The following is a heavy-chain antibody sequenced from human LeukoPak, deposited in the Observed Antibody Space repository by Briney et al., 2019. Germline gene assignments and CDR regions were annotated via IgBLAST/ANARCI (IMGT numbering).Heavy chain of an antibody. J-gene: IGHJ4*02. V-gene: IGHV3-48*01. D-gene: IGHD3-22*01. Sequence: PGGSLRLSCAASGFTFSSYSMNWVRQAPGKGREWVSYISSSSSTIYYADSVKGRFTISRDNAKNSLYLQMNSLRAEDTAVYYCAREGYYYDSSGYYYPTKGDYWGQGTLVTVSS. CDR2: ISSSSSTI. CDR3: AREGYYYDSSGYYYPTKGDY. CDR1: GFTFSSYS.